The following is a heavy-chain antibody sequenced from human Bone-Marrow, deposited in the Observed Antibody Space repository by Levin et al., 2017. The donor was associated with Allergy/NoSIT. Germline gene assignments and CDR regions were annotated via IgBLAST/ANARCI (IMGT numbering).Heavy chain of an antibody. CDR2: ISYDGSNK. CDR3: AKASQHEKTKRRDGYNGPHDAFDI. Sequence: AGGSLRLSCAASGFTFSSYGMHWVRQAPGKGLQWVAVISYDGSNKYYADSVKGRFTISRDNSKNTLYLQMNSLRAEDTAVYYCAKASQHEKTKRRDGYNGPHDAFDIWGQGTMVTVSS. J-gene: IGHJ3*02. D-gene: IGHD5-24*01. CDR1: GFTFSSYG. V-gene: IGHV3-30*18.